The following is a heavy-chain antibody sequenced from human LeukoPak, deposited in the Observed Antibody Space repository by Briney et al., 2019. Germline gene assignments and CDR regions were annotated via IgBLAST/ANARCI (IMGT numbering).Heavy chain of an antibody. J-gene: IGHJ6*02. Sequence: GGSLRLSCAASGFTFSSYWTSWVRQAPGKGLEWVANIKQDGSEKYYVDSVKGRFTISRDNAKNSLYLQMNSLRAEDTAVYYCARERPAAAGTPPRYYYGMDVWGQGTTVTVSS. CDR3: ARERPAAAGTPPRYYYGMDV. CDR2: IKQDGSEK. V-gene: IGHV3-7*01. CDR1: GFTFSSYW. D-gene: IGHD6-13*01.